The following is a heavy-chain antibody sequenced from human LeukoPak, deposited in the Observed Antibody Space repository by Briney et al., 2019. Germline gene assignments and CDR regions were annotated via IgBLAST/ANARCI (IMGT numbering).Heavy chain of an antibody. D-gene: IGHD6-6*01. V-gene: IGHV3-7*01. CDR1: GFTFSNYW. CDR2: INQDGSIK. CDR3: ARVGYSSSSIDY. J-gene: IGHJ4*02. Sequence: GGSLRLSCRASGFTFSNYWMSWVRQAPGKGLEWVANINQDGSIKYYVESVRGRFTISRDNAKISVFLQVDSLRGEDTAVYYCARVGYSSSSIDYWGQGTQVTVSS.